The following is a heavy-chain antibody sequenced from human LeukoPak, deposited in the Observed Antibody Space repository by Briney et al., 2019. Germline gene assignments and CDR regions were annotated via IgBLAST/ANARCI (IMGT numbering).Heavy chain of an antibody. V-gene: IGHV3-30*18. CDR1: GFTFSSYG. CDR2: ISYDGNNK. D-gene: IGHD3-9*01. CDR3: AKDQGHFDC. J-gene: IGHJ3*01. Sequence: GRSLRLSCAASGFTFSSYGMHWVRQAPGKGLEWAAVISYDGNNKYYADSVKGRFTISRDNSKNTLYLQMNSLRAEDTAVYYCAKDQGHFDCWGQGTMVTVSS.